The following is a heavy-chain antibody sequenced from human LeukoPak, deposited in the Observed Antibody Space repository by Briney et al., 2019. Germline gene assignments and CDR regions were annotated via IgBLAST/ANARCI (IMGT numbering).Heavy chain of an antibody. CDR3: ARLDYGGTNDAFDI. V-gene: IGHV1-8*01. CDR1: GYTFTSYD. D-gene: IGHD4-23*01. Sequence: ASVTVSCKASGYTFTSYDINWVRQATGQGLEWMGWMNPNSGNTGYAQKFQGRVTMTRNTSISTACMELSSLRSEDTAVYYCARLDYGGTNDAFDIWGQGTMVTVSS. CDR2: MNPNSGNT. J-gene: IGHJ3*02.